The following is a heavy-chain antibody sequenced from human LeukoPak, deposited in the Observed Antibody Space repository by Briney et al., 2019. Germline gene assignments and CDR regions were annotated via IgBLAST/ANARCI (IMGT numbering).Heavy chain of an antibody. CDR1: GFTFSSYA. D-gene: IGHD4-23*01. J-gene: IGHJ1*01. CDR3: AKDLLHGGNQAEYFQH. CDR2: ISGSGGST. V-gene: IGHV3-23*01. Sequence: GGSLRLSCAASGFTFSSYAMSWVRQAPGKGLEWVSAISGSGGSTYYADSVKGRFTISRDNSKNTLYLQMNSLRAEDTAVYYCAKDLLHGGNQAEYFQHWGQGTLVTVSS.